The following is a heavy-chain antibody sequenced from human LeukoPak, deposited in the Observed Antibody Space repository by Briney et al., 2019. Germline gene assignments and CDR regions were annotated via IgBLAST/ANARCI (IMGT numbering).Heavy chain of an antibody. CDR2: IWYDGSNK. J-gene: IGHJ4*02. CDR3: ARDTSITMVRAPLDY. Sequence: PGRSLRLSCAASGFTFSSYGMHWVRQAPGKGLEWVAVIWYDGSNKYYADSVKGRFTISRDNSKNTLYLQMNSLRAEDTAVYYCARDTSITMVRAPLDYWGQGTLVTVSS. V-gene: IGHV3-33*01. D-gene: IGHD3-10*01. CDR1: GFTFSSYG.